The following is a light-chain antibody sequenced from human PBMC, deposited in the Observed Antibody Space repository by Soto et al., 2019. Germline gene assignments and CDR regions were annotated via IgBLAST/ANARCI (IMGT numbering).Light chain of an antibody. CDR2: GAS. CDR3: QQYNNWPWA. Sequence: EIVMTQSPATLSVSPGERATLSCRASQSVSSNLAWYQQKPGQAPRLLIYGASTRATGITARFSGSGSGTEFTLTIGSLQSEDFAVYYCQQYNNWPWAFGQGTKVEIK. V-gene: IGKV3-15*01. J-gene: IGKJ1*01. CDR1: QSVSSN.